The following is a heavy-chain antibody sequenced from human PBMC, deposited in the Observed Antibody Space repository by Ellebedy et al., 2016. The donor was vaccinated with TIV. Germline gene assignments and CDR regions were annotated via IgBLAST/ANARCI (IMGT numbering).Heavy chain of an antibody. CDR2: ISAYSGNT. Sequence: ASVKVSCKASGYTFTSFGISWLRQAPGQGLEWMGWISAYSGNTKYAQKVQGRVTMTTDTPTSTGYMELRSLRSDDTAVYYCARVIGLLDRDGATCSPPPPLDYWGQGSLVTVSS. CDR1: GYTFTSFG. J-gene: IGHJ4*02. D-gene: IGHD4/OR15-4a*01. CDR3: ARVIGLLDRDGATCSPPPPLDY. V-gene: IGHV1-18*04.